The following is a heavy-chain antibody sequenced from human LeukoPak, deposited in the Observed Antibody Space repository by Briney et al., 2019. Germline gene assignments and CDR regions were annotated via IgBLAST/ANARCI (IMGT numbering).Heavy chain of an antibody. Sequence: PGRSLRLSCAASGFTFSNYGMHWVRQAPGKGLEWVAVISYDGSNKYYADSVKGRFTISRDNSKNTLYLQMNSLRAEDTAVYYCAKGTAGHWGQGTLVTVSS. CDR3: AKGTAGH. CDR1: GFTFSNYG. J-gene: IGHJ4*02. V-gene: IGHV3-30*18. CDR2: ISYDGSNK. D-gene: IGHD1-1*01.